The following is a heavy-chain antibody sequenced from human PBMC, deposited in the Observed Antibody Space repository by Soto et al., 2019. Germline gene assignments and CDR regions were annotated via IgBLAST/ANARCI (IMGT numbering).Heavy chain of an antibody. Sequence: QVQLVQSGAEVKKPGSSVKVSCKTSGVSFNNNGIGWVRQAPGQGLEWLGGVSPPFRTSNYARKFQGRISITADASTGTVNMELSSLPSEDTAQYYCARVLYYGSGSYSPYGIDVWGQGTTVTVSS. CDR2: VSPPFRTS. CDR3: ARVLYYGSGSYSPYGIDV. CDR1: GVSFNNNG. D-gene: IGHD3-10*01. V-gene: IGHV1-69*01. J-gene: IGHJ6*02.